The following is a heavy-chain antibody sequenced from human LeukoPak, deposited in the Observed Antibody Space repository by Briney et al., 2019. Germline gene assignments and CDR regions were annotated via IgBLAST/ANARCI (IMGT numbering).Heavy chain of an antibody. D-gene: IGHD6-19*01. CDR3: ARVKRQWPLTHFPNWFDP. CDR2: IYTSGST. V-gene: IGHV4-4*07. Sequence: SETLSLTCTVSGGSISSYYWSWIRQPAGKGLEWIGRIYTSGSTNYNPSLKSRVTMSVDTSKNQFSLKLSSVTAADTAVYYCARVKRQWPLTHFPNWFDPWGQGTLVTVSS. CDR1: GGSISSYY. J-gene: IGHJ5*02.